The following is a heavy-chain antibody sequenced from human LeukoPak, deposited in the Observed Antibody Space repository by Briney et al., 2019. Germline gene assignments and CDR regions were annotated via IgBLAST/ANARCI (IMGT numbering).Heavy chain of an antibody. CDR1: GYTFTSYD. V-gene: IGHV1-8*03. D-gene: IGHD3-22*01. J-gene: IGHJ3*02. Sequence: ASVKVSCKASGYTFTSYDINWVRQATGQGLEWMGWMNPNSGNTGYAQKFQGRVTITRSTSISTAYMELSSLRSEDTAVYYCARGLPQDYYDSSGYYSGGGFDIWGQGTMVTVSS. CDR3: ARGLPQDYYDSSGYYSGGGFDI. CDR2: MNPNSGNT.